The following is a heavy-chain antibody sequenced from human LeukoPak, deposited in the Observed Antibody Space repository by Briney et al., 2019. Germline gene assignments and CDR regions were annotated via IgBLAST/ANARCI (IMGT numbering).Heavy chain of an antibody. J-gene: IGHJ4*02. V-gene: IGHV3-15*01. CDR3: TTTTRYSSSPAAY. CDR1: GFTFSNAW. Sequence: PGGSLRLSCAASGFTFSNAWMSWVRQAPGEGLEWVGRIKSKTDGGTTDYAAPVKGRFTISRDDSKNTLYLQMNSLKTEDTAVYYCTTTTRYSSSPAAYWGQGTLVTVSS. D-gene: IGHD6-6*01. CDR2: IKSKTDGGTT.